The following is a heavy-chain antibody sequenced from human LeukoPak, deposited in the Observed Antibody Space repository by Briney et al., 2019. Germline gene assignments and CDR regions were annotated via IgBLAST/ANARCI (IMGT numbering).Heavy chain of an antibody. D-gene: IGHD1-26*01. CDR2: IYTSGST. J-gene: IGHJ6*03. Sequence: SETLSLTCTVSGGSLSSYYWSLIRQPPGKGLEWIGYIYTSGSTNYNPSLKSRVTISVDTSKNQFSLKLSSVTAADTAVCYCARLRVGATYYYYYYMDVWGKGTTVTVSS. V-gene: IGHV4-4*09. CDR1: GGSLSSYY. CDR3: ARLRVGATYYYYYYMDV.